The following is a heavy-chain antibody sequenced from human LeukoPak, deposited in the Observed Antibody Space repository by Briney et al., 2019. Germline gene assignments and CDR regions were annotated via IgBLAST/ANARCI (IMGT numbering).Heavy chain of an antibody. D-gene: IGHD3-10*01. CDR2: IKEDESEK. J-gene: IGHJ4*02. CDR3: GRGGGGRLLWFGELSYHFDY. V-gene: IGHV3-7*04. CDR1: GFTFRSYW. Sequence: GGSLRLSCAASGFTFRSYWMSWVRQAPGKGLEWVANIKEDESEKYYVDSVKGRFTISRDNAKNSLYLQMNSLRDEDTAVYYCGRGGGGRLLWFGELSYHFDYWGQGTLVTVSS.